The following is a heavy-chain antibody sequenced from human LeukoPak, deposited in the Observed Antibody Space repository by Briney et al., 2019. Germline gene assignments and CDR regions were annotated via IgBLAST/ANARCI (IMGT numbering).Heavy chain of an antibody. CDR2: ISQDASEN. D-gene: IGHD5-24*01. Sequence: GGSLRLSCAASGFTFTSYCMIWVRQAPGKGLEWVANISQDASENYYLGSVKGRFTISRDDAKNSLYLQMNSLRAEDTAVYYCARDWASSAATSNWGQGTLVTVSS. V-gene: IGHV3-7*01. CDR3: ARDWASSAATSN. J-gene: IGHJ4*02. CDR1: GFTFTSYC.